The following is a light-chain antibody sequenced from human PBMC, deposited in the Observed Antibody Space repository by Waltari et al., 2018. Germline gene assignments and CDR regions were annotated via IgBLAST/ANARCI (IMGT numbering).Light chain of an antibody. Sequence: QSALTQPASVSGSPGQSITISCTGTFSDIGVSDYVSWYQQHPGKAPQLKIYEVSTRPSGVSTRCSGSKSDNMASLTISGLQAEDEADYYCCNSHTGGSNYVFGTGTRVSV. J-gene: IGLJ1*01. CDR1: FSDIGVSDY. CDR2: EVS. CDR3: NSHTGGSNYV. V-gene: IGLV2-14*01.